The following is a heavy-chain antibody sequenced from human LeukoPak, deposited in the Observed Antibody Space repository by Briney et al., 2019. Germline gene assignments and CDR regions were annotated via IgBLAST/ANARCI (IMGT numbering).Heavy chain of an antibody. CDR3: AKGVGAYYYDSSGYPDY. Sequence: PGGSLRLSCAASGFTFSSFAMNWVRQAPGKALEWVSGISGSGGSTFYVDSVKGRFTISRDNSKNTLYLQMNSLRAEDTAIYYCAKGVGAYYYDSSGYPDYWGQGTLVTVSS. D-gene: IGHD3-22*01. CDR1: GFTFSSFA. J-gene: IGHJ4*02. CDR2: ISGSGGST. V-gene: IGHV3-23*01.